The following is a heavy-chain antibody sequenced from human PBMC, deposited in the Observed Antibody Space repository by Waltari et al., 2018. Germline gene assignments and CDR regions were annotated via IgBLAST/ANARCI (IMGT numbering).Heavy chain of an antibody. J-gene: IGHJ4*02. V-gene: IGHV4-38-2*02. CDR3: ARNSSGWSFDS. Sequence: QVQLQESGPGLVKPSETLSVTCTVAGDSININSYWGWIRQPPGKGLEWIGTMWHGGSTYYTPSLKRRVSISMDTAKNQFSLKLNSVTAADTAVYYCARNSSGWSFDSWGQGTLVTVSS. CDR1: GDSININSY. CDR2: MWHGGST. D-gene: IGHD6-19*01.